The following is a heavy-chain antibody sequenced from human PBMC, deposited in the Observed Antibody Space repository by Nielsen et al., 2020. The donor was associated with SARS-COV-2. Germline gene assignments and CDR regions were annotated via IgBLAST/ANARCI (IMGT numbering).Heavy chain of an antibody. V-gene: IGHV4-39*07. Sequence: SETLSLTCTVSGGSISSSSYYWGWIRQPPGKGLEWIGSIYYSGSTYYNPSLKSRVTISVDTSKNQFSLKLSSVTAADTAVYYCARDRRLITGTTDWFDPWGQGTLVTVSS. CDR1: GGSISSSSYY. J-gene: IGHJ5*02. CDR3: ARDRRLITGTTDWFDP. CDR2: IYYSGST. D-gene: IGHD1-20*01.